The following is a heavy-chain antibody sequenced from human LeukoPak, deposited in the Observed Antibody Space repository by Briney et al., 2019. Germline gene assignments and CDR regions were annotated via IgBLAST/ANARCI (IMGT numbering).Heavy chain of an antibody. J-gene: IGHJ4*02. CDR1: GFTFSDYY. Sequence: TSGGSLRLSCTASGFTFSDYYMSWIRQAPGEGLEWLSFISQSGADIHYADSVRGRFTTSRDNAQNSLYLQMNSLRAEDTAVYYCARDIRAVGVTLYFDYWGQGALVTVSS. CDR2: ISQSGADI. V-gene: IGHV3-11*01. D-gene: IGHD1-26*01. CDR3: ARDIRAVGVTLYFDY.